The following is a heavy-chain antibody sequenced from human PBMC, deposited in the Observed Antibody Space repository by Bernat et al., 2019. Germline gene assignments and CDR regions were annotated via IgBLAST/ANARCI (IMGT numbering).Heavy chain of an antibody. V-gene: IGHV3-30-3*01. CDR3: ARERSTVGATYYYYSMDV. CDR2: ISYDGSNK. CDR1: GFTFSSYA. J-gene: IGHJ6*02. D-gene: IGHD1-26*01. Sequence: QVQLVESGGGVVQPGRSLRLSCAASGFTFSSYAMHWVRQAPGKGLEWVAVISYDGSNKYYADSVKGRFTISRDNSKNTLYLQMNTLRAEDTAVYYCARERSTVGATYYYYSMDVWGQDTTVTVSS.